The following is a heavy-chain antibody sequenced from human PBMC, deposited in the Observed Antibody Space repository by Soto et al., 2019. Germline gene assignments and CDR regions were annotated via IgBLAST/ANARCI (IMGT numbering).Heavy chain of an antibody. V-gene: IGHV3-74*01. CDR2: IKTDGTST. CDR3: ARDQDTYGQAVFDS. D-gene: IGHD2-15*01. Sequence: EVQLVESGGGLVQPGGSLRLSCAASGFTLSSRWMHWVRQAPGKGLVWVSRIKTDGTSTSYADSVKGRFTISRDNAKNTVYLQMNSLRAEDTGIYYCARDQDTYGQAVFDSWGQGTLVTVSS. J-gene: IGHJ4*02. CDR1: GFTLSSRW.